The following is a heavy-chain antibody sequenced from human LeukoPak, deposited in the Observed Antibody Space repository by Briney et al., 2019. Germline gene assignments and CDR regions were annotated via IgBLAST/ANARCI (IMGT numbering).Heavy chain of an antibody. CDR1: GYSFTSYW. D-gene: IGHD3-22*01. J-gene: IGHJ5*02. CDR2: IYPGDSDT. CDR3: ARHYDSSGYQNWLDP. V-gene: IGHV5-51*01. Sequence: ESLKISCQGSGYSFTSYWIGWVRQMPGKGLEWMGIIYPGDSDTRYSPSFQDQVTISADKSISTAYLQWSSLKASDTAMYYCARHYDSSGYQNWLDPWGQGTLVTVSS.